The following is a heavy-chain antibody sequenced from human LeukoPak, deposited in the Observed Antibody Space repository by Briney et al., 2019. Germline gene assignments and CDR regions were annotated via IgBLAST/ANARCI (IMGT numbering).Heavy chain of an antibody. Sequence: ASVKVSCKASGYTFTSYYMHWVRQAPGQGLEWMGIINPSGGSTSHAQKFQGRVTMTRDTSTSPVYMELSSLRSEDTAVYYCARDHQYCSGGSCHFDYWGQGTLVTVSS. J-gene: IGHJ4*02. D-gene: IGHD2-15*01. CDR1: GYTFTSYY. CDR3: ARDHQYCSGGSCHFDY. CDR2: INPSGGST. V-gene: IGHV1-46*01.